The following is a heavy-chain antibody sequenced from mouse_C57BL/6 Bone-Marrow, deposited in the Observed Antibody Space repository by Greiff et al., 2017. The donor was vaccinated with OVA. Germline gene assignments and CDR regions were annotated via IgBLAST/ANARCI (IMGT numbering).Heavy chain of an antibody. V-gene: IGHV2-2*01. J-gene: IGHJ1*03. CDR1: GFSLTSYG. Sequence: VQLQESGPGLVQPSQSLSITCTVSGFSLTSYGVHWVRQSPGKGLEWLGVIWSGGSTDYNAAFISRLSISKDNSKSQVFFKMNSLQADDTAIYYCARHGYSHWYFDVWGTGTTVTVSS. D-gene: IGHD2-2*01. CDR3: ARHGYSHWYFDV. CDR2: IWSGGST.